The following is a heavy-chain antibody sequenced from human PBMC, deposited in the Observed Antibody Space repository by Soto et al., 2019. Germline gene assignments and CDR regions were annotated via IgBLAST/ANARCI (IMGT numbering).Heavy chain of an antibody. CDR1: GFTVSSNY. V-gene: IGHV3-66*01. CDR3: ARTRGSAAGGARSDP. CDR2: IYSGGST. J-gene: IGHJ5*02. Sequence: GGSLRLSCAASGFTVSSNYMSLVRQAPGKGLEWVSVIYSGGSTYYADSVKGRFTISRDNSKNTLYLQMNSLRAEDTAVYYCARTRGSAAGGARSDPWGQGTLVTVSS. D-gene: IGHD3-16*01.